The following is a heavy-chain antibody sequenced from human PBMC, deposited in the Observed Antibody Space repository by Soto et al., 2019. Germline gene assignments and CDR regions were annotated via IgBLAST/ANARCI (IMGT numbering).Heavy chain of an antibody. Sequence: GASVKVSCKVSGDILTEMSIHWVGPAPGKGLEWLGGFDPEDGETSYAQKFQGRVTMTEDTSTDTAYMELTSLRFDDTAGYYCAHVKGIIDPIIYFDSWGQGALVTVSS. V-gene: IGHV1-24*01. CDR1: GDILTEMS. J-gene: IGHJ4*02. D-gene: IGHD1-20*01. CDR2: FDPEDGET. CDR3: AHVKGIIDPIIYFDS.